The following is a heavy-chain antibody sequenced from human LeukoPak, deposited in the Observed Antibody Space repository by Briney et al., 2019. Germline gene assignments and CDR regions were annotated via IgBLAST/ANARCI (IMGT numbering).Heavy chain of an antibody. CDR2: IYYSGST. Sequence: PSETLSLTCTVSGGSISSSSYYWGWIRQPPGKGLEWIGSIYYSGSTYYNPSLKSRVTISVDTSKNQFSLKLSSVTAADTAVYYCAKGGSLYYYYMDVWGKGITVTVSS. D-gene: IGHD1-14*01. V-gene: IGHV4-39*07. CDR1: GGSISSSSYY. CDR3: AKGGSLYYYYMDV. J-gene: IGHJ6*03.